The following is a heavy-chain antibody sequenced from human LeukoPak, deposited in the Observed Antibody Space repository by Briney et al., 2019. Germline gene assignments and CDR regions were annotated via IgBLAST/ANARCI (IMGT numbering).Heavy chain of an antibody. CDR3: ARDLGPGGYYYFDY. CDR1: GFTFSNYA. Sequence: GSLRLSCAASGFTFSNYAMHWVRQAPGKGLEWVAVISYDASNKYYADSVKGRFTISRDNSKNTLYLQMNSLRAEDTAVYYCARDLGPGGYYYFDYWGQGTLVTVSS. J-gene: IGHJ4*02. D-gene: IGHD1-26*01. V-gene: IGHV3-30*04. CDR2: ISYDASNK.